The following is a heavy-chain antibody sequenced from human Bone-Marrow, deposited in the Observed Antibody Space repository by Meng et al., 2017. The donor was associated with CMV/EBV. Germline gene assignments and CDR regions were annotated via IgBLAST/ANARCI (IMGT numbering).Heavy chain of an antibody. V-gene: IGHV3-48*01. Sequence: GESLKISCAASGFTFSSYSMNWVRQAPGKGLEWVSYISSSSSTIYYADSVKGRFTISRDNSKNTLYLQMNSLRAEDTAVYYCAKGQRQLWLGNGWFDPWGQGTLVTVSS. J-gene: IGHJ5*02. CDR1: GFTFSSYS. CDR2: ISSSSSTI. D-gene: IGHD5-18*01. CDR3: AKGQRQLWLGNGWFDP.